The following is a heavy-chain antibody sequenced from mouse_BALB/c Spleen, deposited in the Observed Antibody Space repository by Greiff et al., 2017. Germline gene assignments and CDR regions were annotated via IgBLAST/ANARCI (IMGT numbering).Heavy chain of an antibody. D-gene: IGHD2-2*01. V-gene: IGHV7-3*02. CDR2: IRNKANGYTT. Sequence: EVQRVESGGGLVQPGGSLRLSCATSGFTFTDYYMSWVRQPPGKALEWLGFIRNKANGYTTEYSASVKGRFTISRDNSQSILYLQMNTLRAEDSATYYCARLYYGYEYFDVWGAGTTVTVSS. CDR3: ARLYYGYEYFDV. CDR1: GFTFTDYY. J-gene: IGHJ1*01.